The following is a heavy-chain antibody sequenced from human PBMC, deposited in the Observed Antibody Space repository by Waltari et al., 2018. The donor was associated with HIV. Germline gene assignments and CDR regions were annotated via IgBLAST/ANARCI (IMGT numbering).Heavy chain of an antibody. D-gene: IGHD5-12*01. J-gene: IGHJ4*02. V-gene: IGHV3-33*01. CDR1: GFTFSSYG. CDR2: IWYDGSNN. Sequence: QVQLVESGGGVVQPGRSLRLSCAASGFTFSSYGMHWVRQAPGTGREWVVFIWYDGSNNYYADSVKGRFTISRDNSKNTLYLQMNSLRAEDTAVYYCARDSIEGRPVEMATIGFDYWGQGTLVTVSS. CDR3: ARDSIEGRPVEMATIGFDY.